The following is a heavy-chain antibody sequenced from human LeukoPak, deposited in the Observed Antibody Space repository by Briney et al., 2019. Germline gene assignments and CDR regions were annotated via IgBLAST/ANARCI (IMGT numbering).Heavy chain of an antibody. Sequence: PGGSLRLSCVASGFTFSSYWMSWVRQAPGKGLEWVANIKQDGSEKYYVDSVEGRFTISRDNAKNSLYLQMNSLRAEDTAVYYCARDSEGLLRGAYFDYWGQGTLVTVSS. CDR1: GFTFSSYW. CDR3: ARDSEGLLRGAYFDY. V-gene: IGHV3-7*01. J-gene: IGHJ4*02. D-gene: IGHD3-3*01. CDR2: IKQDGSEK.